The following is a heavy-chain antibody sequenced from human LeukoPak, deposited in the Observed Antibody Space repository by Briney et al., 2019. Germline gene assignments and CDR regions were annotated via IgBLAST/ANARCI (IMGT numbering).Heavy chain of an antibody. V-gene: IGHV3-7*03. CDR3: ARGGGLDV. D-gene: IGHD3-16*01. CDR1: GFTFSSYW. Sequence: PGRSLRPSCAASGFTFSSYWMNWARQAPGKGLEWVASINHNGNVNYYVDSVKGRFTISRDNAKNSLYLQMSNLRAEDTAVYFCARGGGLDVWGQGATVTVSS. CDR2: INHNGNVN. J-gene: IGHJ6*02.